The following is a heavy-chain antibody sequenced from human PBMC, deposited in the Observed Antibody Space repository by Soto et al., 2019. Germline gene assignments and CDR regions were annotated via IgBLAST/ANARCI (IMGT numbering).Heavy chain of an antibody. D-gene: IGHD2-8*01. J-gene: IGHJ6*02. CDR1: GASVTSYY. Sequence: QVQLQGSDPRLLKPSETLSLTCTVSGASVTSYYWSWIRQPAGKGLDWIGGIYTSGNTDYNPSLKSRVTLSLETSQNQVSLKLSSVTAADTAIYYCARDGVGPHGMDVWGQGTTVTVSS. CDR2: IYTSGNT. CDR3: ARDGVGPHGMDV. V-gene: IGHV4-4*07.